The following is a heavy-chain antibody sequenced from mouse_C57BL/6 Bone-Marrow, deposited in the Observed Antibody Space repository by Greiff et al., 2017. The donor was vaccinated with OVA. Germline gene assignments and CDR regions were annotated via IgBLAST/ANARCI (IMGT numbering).Heavy chain of an antibody. V-gene: IGHV5-9-1*02. CDR2: ISSGGDYI. CDR1: GFTFSSYA. Sequence: EVKLVESGEGLVKPGGSLKLSCAASGFTFSSYAMSWVRQTPEKRLEWVAYISSGGDYISYADTVKGRFTISRDNARNTLYLQMSSLKSEDTAMYYCTRGGYDGDYFDYWGQGTTLTVSS. J-gene: IGHJ2*01. CDR3: TRGGYDGDYFDY. D-gene: IGHD2-2*01.